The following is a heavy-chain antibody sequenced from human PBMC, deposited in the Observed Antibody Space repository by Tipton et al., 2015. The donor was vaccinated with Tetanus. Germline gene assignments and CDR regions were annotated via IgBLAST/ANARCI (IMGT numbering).Heavy chain of an antibody. CDR2: INHSGTT. V-gene: IGHV4-34*01. Sequence: GLVKPSKTLSLTCSVSGGSFSGYLWSWVRQSSGKGLEWIGEINHSGTTNYNPSLKSRVTISVDTSKNQFSLKLTSVTAADTAVYYCARANYDFPKKGAFDSWGQGTLAIVSS. CDR3: ARANYDFPKKGAFDS. J-gene: IGHJ4*02. CDR1: GGSFSGYL. D-gene: IGHD3-3*01.